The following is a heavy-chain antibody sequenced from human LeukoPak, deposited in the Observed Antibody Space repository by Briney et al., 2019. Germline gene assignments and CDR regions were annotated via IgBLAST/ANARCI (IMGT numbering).Heavy chain of an antibody. CDR2: INHSGST. CDR1: GGSFSGYY. Sequence: PSETLSRTCAVYGGSFSGYYWSWIRQPPGKGLEWIGEINHSGSTNYNPSHKSRVTISVDTSKNQFSLKLSSVTAADTAVYYCARGGNVGATDYYYYGMDVWGQGTTVTVSS. J-gene: IGHJ6*02. D-gene: IGHD1-26*01. CDR3: ARGGNVGATDYYYYGMDV. V-gene: IGHV4-34*01.